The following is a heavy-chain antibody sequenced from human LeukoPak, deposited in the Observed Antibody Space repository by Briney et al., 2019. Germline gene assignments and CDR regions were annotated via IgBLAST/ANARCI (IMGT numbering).Heavy chain of an antibody. CDR2: IYYSGST. V-gene: IGHV4-59*12. D-gene: IGHD6-13*01. CDR3: ARVPLSSWYYFDY. Sequence: PSETLSLTCTVSGGSISSYYWSWIRQPPGKGLEWIGYIYYSGSTNYNPSLKSRVTISVDRSKNQFSLKLSSVTAADTAVYYCARVPLSSWYYFDYWGQGTLVTVSS. CDR1: GGSISSYY. J-gene: IGHJ4*02.